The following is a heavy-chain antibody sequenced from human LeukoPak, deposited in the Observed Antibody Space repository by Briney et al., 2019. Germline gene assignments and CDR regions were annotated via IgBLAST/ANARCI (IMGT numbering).Heavy chain of an antibody. CDR2: ISAYNGKT. D-gene: IGHD3-9*01. Sequence: ASVKVSCKASGYTFTTYYISWVRQAPGQGLEWMGWISAYNGKTKYAQNLQGRVTMTTDTSTSTAYMELRSLRSDDTAVYYCARVDILTGYYYFDYWGQGTLVTVSS. CDR1: GYTFTTYY. J-gene: IGHJ4*02. CDR3: ARVDILTGYYYFDY. V-gene: IGHV1-18*01.